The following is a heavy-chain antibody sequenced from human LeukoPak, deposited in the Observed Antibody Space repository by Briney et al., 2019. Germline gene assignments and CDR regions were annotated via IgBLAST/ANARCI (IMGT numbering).Heavy chain of an antibody. J-gene: IGHJ4*02. CDR3: AKEGRIAARGGY. CDR2: ISHGGTT. Sequence: GGSLRLSCAASGFTFSAYAMNWVRQAPGKGLEWVSSISHGGTTFYADSVKGRFTISRDNSKNTLYLQMNSLRAEDTAVYYCAKEGRIAARGGYWGQGTLVTVSS. D-gene: IGHD6-6*01. CDR1: GFTFSAYA. V-gene: IGHV3-23*01.